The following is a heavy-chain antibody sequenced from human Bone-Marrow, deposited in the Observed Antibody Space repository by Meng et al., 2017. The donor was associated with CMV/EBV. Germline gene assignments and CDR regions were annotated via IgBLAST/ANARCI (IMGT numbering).Heavy chain of an antibody. J-gene: IGHJ6*02. V-gene: IGHV3-48*03. CDR1: GFTFSSYE. Sequence: GESLKISCAASGFTFSSYEMNWVRQAPGKGLEWVSYISSSGSTIYYADSVKGRFTISRDNAKNSLYLQMNSLRAEDTAVYYCARDPSLVGASWYYYYGMDVWGQATTVTVSS. D-gene: IGHD1-26*01. CDR2: ISSSGSTI. CDR3: ARDPSLVGASWYYYYGMDV.